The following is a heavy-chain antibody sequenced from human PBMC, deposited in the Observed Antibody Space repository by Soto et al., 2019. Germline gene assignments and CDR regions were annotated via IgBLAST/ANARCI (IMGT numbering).Heavy chain of an antibody. CDR1: GFTFSSYW. J-gene: IGHJ4*02. Sequence: EVQLVESGGGLVQPGGSLRLSCAASGFTFSSYWMSWVRQAPGKGLEWVANIKQDGSEKYYVDSVKGRFTISRDNAKNSLYLQMNSLRAEDTAVYYCARSDSSGWEYYFDYWGQGTLVTVS. CDR2: IKQDGSEK. CDR3: ARSDSSGWEYYFDY. D-gene: IGHD6-19*01. V-gene: IGHV3-7*04.